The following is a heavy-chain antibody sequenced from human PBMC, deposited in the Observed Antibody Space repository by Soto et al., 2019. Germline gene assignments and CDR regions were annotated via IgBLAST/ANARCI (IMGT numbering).Heavy chain of an antibody. Sequence: PSETLSLTCTVSGRSISSTTYYWGWIRQSPGKRLEWIGNIYYSGSTYYNPSPKSRVTISVDTSKNQFSLKLSSVTAADTAVYYCATDYGDYYFDAWGQGTLVTVSS. V-gene: IGHV4-39*01. D-gene: IGHD4-17*01. CDR3: ATDYGDYYFDA. J-gene: IGHJ4*02. CDR1: GRSISSTTYY. CDR2: IYYSGST.